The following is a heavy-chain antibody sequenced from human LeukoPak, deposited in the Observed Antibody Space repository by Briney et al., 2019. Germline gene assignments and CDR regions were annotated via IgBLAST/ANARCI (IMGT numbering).Heavy chain of an antibody. CDR3: ATYRQVLLPFES. CDR1: GYTFTSYD. CDR2: MNPNSGNT. Sequence: GASVKVSCKASGYTFTSYDTNWVRQATGQGLEWMGWMNPNSGNTGYAQKFQGRVTMTRNTSISTAYMELSSLRSEDTAVYYCATYRQVLLPFESWGQGTLVTVSS. V-gene: IGHV1-8*01. J-gene: IGHJ4*02. D-gene: IGHD2-8*02.